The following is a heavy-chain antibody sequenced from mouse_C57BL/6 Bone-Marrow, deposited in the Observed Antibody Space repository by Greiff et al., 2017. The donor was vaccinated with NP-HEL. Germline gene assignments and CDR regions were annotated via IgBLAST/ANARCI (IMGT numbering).Heavy chain of an antibody. Sequence: QVQLKQPGAELVKPGASVKLSCKASGYTFTSYWMQWVKQRPGQGLEWIGEIDPSDSYTNYNQKFKGKATLTVDTSSSTAYMQLSSLTSEDSAVYYCARSGTKDFAYWGQGTLVTVSA. CDR3: ARSGTKDFAY. CDR1: GYTFTSYW. CDR2: IDPSDSYT. V-gene: IGHV1-50*01. J-gene: IGHJ3*01. D-gene: IGHD1-3*01.